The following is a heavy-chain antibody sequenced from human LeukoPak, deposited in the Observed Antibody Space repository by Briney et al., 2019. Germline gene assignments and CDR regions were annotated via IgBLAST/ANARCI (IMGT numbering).Heavy chain of an antibody. J-gene: IGHJ4*02. D-gene: IGHD4-23*01. Sequence: GGSLRLACAASGFTFSSYSMNWVRQAPGKGLEWVSSISSSSSYIYYADSVKGRFTISRDNAKNSLYLQMNSLRAEDTAVYYCARDTHSRYGGNENDYWGQGTLVTVSS. CDR3: ARDTHSRYGGNENDY. V-gene: IGHV3-21*01. CDR2: ISSSSSYI. CDR1: GFTFSSYS.